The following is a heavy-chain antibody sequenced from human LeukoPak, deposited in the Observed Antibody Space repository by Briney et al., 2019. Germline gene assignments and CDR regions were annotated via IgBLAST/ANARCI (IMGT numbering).Heavy chain of an antibody. D-gene: IGHD3-22*01. J-gene: IGHJ6*02. Sequence: GGSLRLSCAASGFTLSTYTMSWVRQAPGKGLEWVSAISGSGGSTYYADSVKGRFTISRDNSKNTLYLQMNSLRAEDTAVYYCARAYDSSGYIYGRWYYGMDVWGQGTTVTVSS. V-gene: IGHV3-23*01. CDR3: ARAYDSSGYIYGRWYYGMDV. CDR2: ISGSGGST. CDR1: GFTLSTYT.